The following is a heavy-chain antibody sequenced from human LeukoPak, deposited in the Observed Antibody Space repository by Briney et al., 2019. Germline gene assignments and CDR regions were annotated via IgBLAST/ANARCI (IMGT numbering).Heavy chain of an antibody. J-gene: IGHJ4*02. Sequence: GGSLRLSCAASGFTFSSYWMSCVRQAPGKGLEWVANMKYDGSEKYYVDSVKGRLTISRDNAKNSLYLQMHSLRAEDTAVYYCARDRPNYYGSDGHYYRRDGDYWGRGTLVSVSS. CDR3: ARDRPNYYGSDGHYYRRDGDY. V-gene: IGHV3-7*03. CDR2: MKYDGSEK. CDR1: GFTFSSYW. D-gene: IGHD3-22*01.